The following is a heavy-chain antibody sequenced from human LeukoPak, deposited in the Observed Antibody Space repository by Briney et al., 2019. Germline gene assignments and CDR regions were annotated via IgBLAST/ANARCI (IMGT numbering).Heavy chain of an antibody. V-gene: IGHV4-59*08. CDR2: IYYSGST. J-gene: IGHJ6*03. D-gene: IGHD3-16*01. CDR3: AVGATHYYMDV. CDR1: GGSIRGYY. Sequence: SETLSLTCTVSGGSIRGYYWSWVRQPPGKGLEWIAYIYYSGSTNYNPSLKSRVTISLDTSKNQFSLRLSSVTAADTAVYYCAVGATHYYMDVWGKGTTVAVSS.